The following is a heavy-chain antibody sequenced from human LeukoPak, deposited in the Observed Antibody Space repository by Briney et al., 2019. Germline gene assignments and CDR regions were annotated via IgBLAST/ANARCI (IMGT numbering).Heavy chain of an antibody. J-gene: IGHJ5*02. CDR3: ARVRVPASGWFDP. D-gene: IGHD2-2*01. CDR2: INHSGST. CDR1: GGSFSGYY. Sequence: SETLSLTCAVYGGSFSGYYWSWIRQPPGKGLEWIGEINHSGSTNYNPSLKSRVTISVDTSKNQFSLKLSSVTAADTAVYYCARVRVPASGWFDPWGQGTLVTVSS. V-gene: IGHV4-34*01.